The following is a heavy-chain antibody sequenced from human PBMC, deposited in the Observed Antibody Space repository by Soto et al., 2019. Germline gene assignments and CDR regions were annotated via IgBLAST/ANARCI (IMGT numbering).Heavy chain of an antibody. Sequence: QVQLVESGGGVVQPGRSLRLSCAASGFTFSSYGMHWVRQAPGKGLEWVALVWYDGGKKYYVDSVKGRFTISRDNSKNTLYLEMNCLRDEDTAVYYCGRAAGSSGYDSVYCYGMDVWGQGTTVTVSS. CDR3: GRAAGSSGYDSVYCYGMDV. D-gene: IGHD5-12*01. J-gene: IGHJ6*02. CDR2: VWYDGGKK. CDR1: GFTFSSYG. V-gene: IGHV3-33*01.